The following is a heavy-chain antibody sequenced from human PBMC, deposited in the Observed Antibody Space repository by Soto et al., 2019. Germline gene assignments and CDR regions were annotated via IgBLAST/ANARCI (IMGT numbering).Heavy chain of an antibody. CDR1: GVSVSSYY. CDR2: AHYSGNT. V-gene: IGHV4-59*02. Sequence: SETLSLTCTVFGVSVSSYYWTWIRQPPGKGLEWIGYAHYSGNTNYSPSLRSRVTISVDRSKNQFSLKLSSVTAADTAVYYCARTPDIWGQGTMVTVSS. J-gene: IGHJ3*02. CDR3: ARTPDI.